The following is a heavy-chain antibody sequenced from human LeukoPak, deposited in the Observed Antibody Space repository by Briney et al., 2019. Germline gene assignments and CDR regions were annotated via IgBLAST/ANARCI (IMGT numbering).Heavy chain of an antibody. Sequence: PGGSLRLSCAASGFTLSSYGMHWVRQAPGKGLEWVAVISYDGSNKYYADSVKGRFTISRDNSKNTLYLQMNSLRAEDTAVYYCAKGRVGALDNWFDPWGQGTVVTVSS. J-gene: IGHJ5*02. D-gene: IGHD1-26*01. V-gene: IGHV3-30*18. CDR2: ISYDGSNK. CDR1: GFTLSSYG. CDR3: AKGRVGALDNWFDP.